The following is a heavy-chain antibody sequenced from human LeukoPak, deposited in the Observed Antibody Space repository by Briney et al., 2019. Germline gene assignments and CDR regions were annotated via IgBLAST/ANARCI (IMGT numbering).Heavy chain of an antibody. J-gene: IGHJ4*02. CDR2: IYYSGST. CDR3: ARARHSSGYYWDY. D-gene: IGHD3-22*01. V-gene: IGHV4-59*01. Sequence: SETLSLTCTVSGGSISSYYWSWIRQPPGKGLEWIGYIYYSGSTNYNPSLKSRVTISVDTSKNQFSLKLSSVTAADTAAYYCARARHSSGYYWDYWGQGTLVTVSS. CDR1: GGSISSYY.